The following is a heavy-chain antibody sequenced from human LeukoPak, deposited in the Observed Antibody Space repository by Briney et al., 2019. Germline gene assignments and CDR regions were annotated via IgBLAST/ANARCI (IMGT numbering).Heavy chain of an antibody. J-gene: IGHJ4*02. CDR2: IYSAGNT. CDR1: GFTFSSYW. Sequence: GGSLRLSCAASGFTFSSYWMSWVRQAPGKGLEWVSVIYSAGNTYYVDSVQGRFTMSRENPENTLYLQMNSLRAEDTAVYYCARAYDRGYYYGFDYWGQGTLVTVSS. CDR3: ARAYDRGYYYGFDY. D-gene: IGHD3-22*01. V-gene: IGHV3-66*01.